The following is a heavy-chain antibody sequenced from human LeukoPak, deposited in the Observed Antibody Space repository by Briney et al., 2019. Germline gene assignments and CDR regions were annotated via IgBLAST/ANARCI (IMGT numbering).Heavy chain of an antibody. J-gene: IGHJ6*03. Sequence: QTGGSLRLSCAASGFTFSSYAMPWVRQAPGKGLEWVAVISYDGSNKYYADSVKGRFTISRDNSKNTLYLQMNSLRAEDTAVYYCARDRAIAAAAGCYMDVWGKGTTVTVSS. V-gene: IGHV3-30*01. CDR1: GFTFSSYA. D-gene: IGHD6-25*01. CDR2: ISYDGSNK. CDR3: ARDRAIAAAAGCYMDV.